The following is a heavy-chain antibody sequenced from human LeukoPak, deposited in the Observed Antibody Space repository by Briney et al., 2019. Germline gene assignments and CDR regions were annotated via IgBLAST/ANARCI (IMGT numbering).Heavy chain of an antibody. J-gene: IGHJ4*02. CDR2: ISGSGGST. CDR1: GFTFSSYS. CDR3: AKGGSWRYFDWLSPNHHWYYFDY. V-gene: IGHV3-23*01. D-gene: IGHD3-9*01. Sequence: GGSLRLPCAASGFTFSSYSMNWVRQAPGKGLEWVSAISGSGGSTYYADSVKGRFTISGDNSKNTLYLQMNSLRAEDTAVYYCAKGGSWRYFDWLSPNHHWYYFDYWGQGTLVTVSS.